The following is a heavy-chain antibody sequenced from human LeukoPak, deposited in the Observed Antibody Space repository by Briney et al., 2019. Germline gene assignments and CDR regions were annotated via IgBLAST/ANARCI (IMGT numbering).Heavy chain of an antibody. CDR3: AREAQQYSGSYYVDY. V-gene: IGHV4-59*01. CDR2: IYYSGST. J-gene: IGHJ4*02. D-gene: IGHD1-26*01. Sequence: PSETLSLTCTVSGGSISSYYWSWIRQPPGKGLEWIGYIYYSGSTNYNPSLKSRVTISVDTSKNQFSLKLSSATAADTAVYYCAREAQQYSGSYYVDYWGQGTLVTVSS. CDR1: GGSISSYY.